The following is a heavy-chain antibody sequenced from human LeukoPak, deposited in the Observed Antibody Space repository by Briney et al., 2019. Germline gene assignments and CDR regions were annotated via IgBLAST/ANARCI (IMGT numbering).Heavy chain of an antibody. CDR3: TRSGLTGMREYPRADYYYYDMDV. D-gene: IGHD2-2*02. J-gene: IGHJ6*01. CDR1: GYTFTSYY. Sequence: ASVKVSCKASGYTFTSYYMHWVRQAPGQGLEWMGIINPSGGSTSYAQKFQGRVTMSVDPSTNQFSLKLSSVTAADTAVYFCTRSGLTGMREYPRADYYYYDMDVWGQGTAVTVSS. CDR2: INPSGGST. V-gene: IGHV1-46*01.